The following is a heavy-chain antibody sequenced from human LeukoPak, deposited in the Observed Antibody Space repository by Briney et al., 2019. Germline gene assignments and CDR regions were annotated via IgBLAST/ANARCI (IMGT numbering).Heavy chain of an antibody. CDR2: NYYSGST. J-gene: IGHJ4*02. D-gene: IGHD1-26*01. CDR3: ARHKPRIVGAAAGIDY. CDR1: GGSISSSSYY. Sequence: SETLSLTCTVSGGSISSSSYYWGWIRQPPGKGLEWIGSNYYSGSTYYNPSLKSRVTISVYTSKNQFSLKLSSVTAADTAVYYCARHKPRIVGAAAGIDYWGQGTLVTVSS. V-gene: IGHV4-39*01.